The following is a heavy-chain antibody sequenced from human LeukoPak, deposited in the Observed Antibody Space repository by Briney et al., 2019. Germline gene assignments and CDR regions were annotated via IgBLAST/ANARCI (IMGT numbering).Heavy chain of an antibody. CDR3: ARERYSYDDY. Sequence: PSETLSLTCAVSGCSISSGYYWGWIRQPPGKGLEWIGSIYHSGSTYYNPSLKSRVTISVDTSKNQFSLRLSSVTAADTAVYYCARERYSYDDYWGQGTLVTVSS. D-gene: IGHD5-18*01. J-gene: IGHJ4*02. CDR2: IYHSGST. CDR1: GCSISSGYY. V-gene: IGHV4-38-2*02.